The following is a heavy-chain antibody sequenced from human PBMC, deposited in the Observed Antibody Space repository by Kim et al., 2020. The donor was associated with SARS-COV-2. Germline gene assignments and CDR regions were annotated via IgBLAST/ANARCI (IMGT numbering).Heavy chain of an antibody. CDR3: ARGGGSGSYWGYYFDY. V-gene: IGHV3-43*01. Sequence: DSVKGRFTISNDNIKNSLYLQMNSLRTEDTALYYCARGGGSGSYWGYYFDYWGQGTLVTVSS. D-gene: IGHD3-10*01. J-gene: IGHJ4*02.